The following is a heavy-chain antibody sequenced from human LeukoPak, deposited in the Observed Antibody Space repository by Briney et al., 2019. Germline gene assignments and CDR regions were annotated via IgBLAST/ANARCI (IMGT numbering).Heavy chain of an antibody. CDR2: INHSGST. J-gene: IGHJ4*02. CDR1: GGSFSGYY. V-gene: IGHV4-34*01. D-gene: IGHD3-22*01. CDR3: ASEYYYDTSGYYSLAY. Sequence: SETLSLTCAVYGGSFSGYYWSWIRQPPGKGLEWIGEINHSGSTYYNPSLKSRVTISVDTSKNQFSLKLSSVTAADTAVYYCASEYYYDTSGYYSLAYWGQGTLVTVSS.